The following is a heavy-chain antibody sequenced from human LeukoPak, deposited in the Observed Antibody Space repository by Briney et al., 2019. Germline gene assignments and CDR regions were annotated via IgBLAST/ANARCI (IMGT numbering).Heavy chain of an antibody. CDR3: ARDDYGGTRY. CDR1: GFTFTNYW. CDR2: IKQGGSEK. J-gene: IGHJ4*02. V-gene: IGHV3-7*01. Sequence: PGGSLRLSCAASGFTFTNYWMRWVRQAPGKGLEWVANIKQGGSEKYYVDSVKGRFSISRDNAKNSLYLQMNSLRAEDTAVYYCARDDYGGTRYWGQGTLVTVSS. D-gene: IGHD4/OR15-4a*01.